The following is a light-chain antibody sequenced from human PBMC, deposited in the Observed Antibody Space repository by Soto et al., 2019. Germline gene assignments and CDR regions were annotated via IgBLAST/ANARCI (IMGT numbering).Light chain of an antibody. J-gene: IGKJ1*01. CDR2: AAS. Sequence: DIQMTQSPSSLSASVGDTVSIACRTSQSISSYLNWYQQKPGKAPKLLIYAASSLQSGVPSRFSGSGSGTDFTLTISSLQPEDFATYYCPQSYSPPRTFGLGTKVEIK. CDR1: QSISSY. V-gene: IGKV1-39*01. CDR3: PQSYSPPRT.